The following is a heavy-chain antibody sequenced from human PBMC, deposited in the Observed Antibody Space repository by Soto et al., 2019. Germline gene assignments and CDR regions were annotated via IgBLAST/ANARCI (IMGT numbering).Heavy chain of an antibody. CDR1: GGTFSSYA. CDR3: ARARGSSGLTDD. Sequence: SVKVSCKASGGTFSSYAISWVRQAPGQGLEWMGGIIPIFGTANYAQKFQGWVTMTRDTSISTAYMELSRLRSDDTAVYYCARARGSSGLTDDCGQGTLVPVS. CDR2: IIPIFGTA. D-gene: IGHD6-19*01. V-gene: IGHV1-69*05. J-gene: IGHJ4*02.